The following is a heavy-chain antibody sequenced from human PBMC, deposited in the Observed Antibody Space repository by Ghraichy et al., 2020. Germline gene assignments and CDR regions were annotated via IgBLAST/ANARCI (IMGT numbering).Heavy chain of an antibody. J-gene: IGHJ3*02. Sequence: SETLSLTCSVSGVSISSRSFYWGWIRQPPGKGLEWIGKIYYRGTTYYNPSFRSRLTISIDTSRNHFSLKLSSVTAADTAVYYCARQTDCSGGSCYGRFDAIDIWGQGTMVTVSS. CDR2: IYYRGTT. D-gene: IGHD2-15*01. CDR3: ARQTDCSGGSCYGRFDAIDI. CDR1: GVSISSRSFY. V-gene: IGHV4-39*01.